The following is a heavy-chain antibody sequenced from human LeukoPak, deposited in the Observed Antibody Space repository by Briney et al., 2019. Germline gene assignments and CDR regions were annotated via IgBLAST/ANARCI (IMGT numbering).Heavy chain of an antibody. CDR3: ARGTPLSTLPYYYYYMDV. D-gene: IGHD2-15*01. CDR1: GYTFSYYY. J-gene: IGHJ6*03. CDR2: ININSGGT. V-gene: IGHV1-2*02. Sequence: ASVKVSCKASGYTFSYYYMHWVRQAPGQGLEWMGWININSGGTNYAQKFQGRVTMTRDTSISTAYMELRRLRSDDTAVYYCARGTPLSTLPYYYYYMDVWGKGTTVTVSS.